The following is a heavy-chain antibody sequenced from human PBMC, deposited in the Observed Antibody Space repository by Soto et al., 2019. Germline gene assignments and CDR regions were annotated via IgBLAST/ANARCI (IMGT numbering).Heavy chain of an antibody. CDR3: AKGSLPACRAVPGRNYFDY. V-gene: IGHV3-23*01. CDR2: ISGTGGST. CDR1: GFTFSSYA. D-gene: IGHD6-19*01. J-gene: IGHJ4*02. Sequence: GGSLRLSCAASGFTFSSYAMSWVRQAPGKGLDWVSYISGTGGSTYYADSVKGRFTISRDNSKNTLYLQMNSLRADDTALYYCAKGSLPACRAVPGRNYFDYWGQGALVTVSS.